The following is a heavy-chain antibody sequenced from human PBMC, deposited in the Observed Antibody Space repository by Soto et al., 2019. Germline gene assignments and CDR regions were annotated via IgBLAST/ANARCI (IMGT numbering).Heavy chain of an antibody. CDR1: GGSISSSSYY. CDR2: IYYSGST. V-gene: IGHV4-39*01. J-gene: IGHJ4*02. Sequence: PSETLSLTCTVSGGSISSSSYYWGWIRQPPGKGLEWIGSIYYSGSTYYNPSLKSRVTISVDTSKNQSSLKLSSVTAADTAVYYCASPIDGAIPDWGQGTLVTVSS. D-gene: IGHD2-2*01. CDR3: ASPIDGAIPD.